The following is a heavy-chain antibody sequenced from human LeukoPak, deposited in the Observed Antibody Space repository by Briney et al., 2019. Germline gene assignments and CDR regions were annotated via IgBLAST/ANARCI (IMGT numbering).Heavy chain of an antibody. V-gene: IGHV6-1*01. Sequence: SQTLSLTCAISGDSVSSNTATWNWIRQSPSRGLEWLGRTYYKSKWYNDYAVFVKSRITINPDTSKNQFSLQLNSVTPEDTALYYCARDTVEATDYWGQGTLVTVSS. CDR3: ARDTVEATDY. J-gene: IGHJ4*02. CDR2: TYYKSKWYN. D-gene: IGHD1-26*01. CDR1: GDSVSSNTAT.